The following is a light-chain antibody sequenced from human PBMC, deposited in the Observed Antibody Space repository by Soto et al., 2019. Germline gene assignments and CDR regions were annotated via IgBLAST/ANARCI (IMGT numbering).Light chain of an antibody. J-gene: IGKJ3*01. CDR3: QQYDNLPL. CDR2: DAS. V-gene: IGKV1-33*01. CDR1: QDISNY. Sequence: DIPMTQSPSSLSASVGDRVTITCQASQDISNYLNWYQQKPGKAPKLLIYDASNLETGVPSRFSGSGSGTDFTFTISSLQPEDIATYYCQQYDNLPLVGPGTKVDIK.